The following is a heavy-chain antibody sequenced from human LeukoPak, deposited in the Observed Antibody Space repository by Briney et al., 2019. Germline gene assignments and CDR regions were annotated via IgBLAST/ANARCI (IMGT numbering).Heavy chain of an antibody. D-gene: IGHD2-2*01. CDR1: GGSFSGYY. CDR2: INHSGST. J-gene: IGHJ6*02. V-gene: IGHV4-34*01. Sequence: SETLSLTRAVYGGSFSGYYWSWIRQPPGKGLEWIGEINHSGSTNYNPSLKSRVTISVDTSKNQFSLKLSSVTAADTAGYYCARGKVVPAAGAPYYYYGMDVWGQGTTVTVSS. CDR3: ARGKVVPAAGAPYYYYGMDV.